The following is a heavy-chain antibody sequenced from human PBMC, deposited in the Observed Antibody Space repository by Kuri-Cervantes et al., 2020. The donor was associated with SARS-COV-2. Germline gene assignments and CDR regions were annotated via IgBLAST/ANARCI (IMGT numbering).Heavy chain of an antibody. CDR3: ARVRAMDM. CDR1: GFVFDFYE. D-gene: IGHD2-2*01. Sequence: GGSLRLSCLTSGFVFDFYEMNWVRQAPGKGLEWLAYISPTASTIYYADSVTGRLTISRDNAQNAVYLHMKSLRADDTAVYYCARVRAMDMWGQGTMVTVSS. V-gene: IGHV3-48*03. CDR2: ISPTASTI. J-gene: IGHJ3*02.